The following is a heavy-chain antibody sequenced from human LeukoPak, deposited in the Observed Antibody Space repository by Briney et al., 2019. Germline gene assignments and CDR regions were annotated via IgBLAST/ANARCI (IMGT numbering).Heavy chain of an antibody. J-gene: IGHJ4*02. CDR3: AKRSPFYFDY. D-gene: IGHD1-26*01. V-gene: IGHV3-23*01. CDR1: GFTFSNHA. CDR2: ISGSGGSP. Sequence: PGGSLRLSCAASGFTFSNHAMNWVRQAPGKGLEWASTISGSGGSPYYADSVKGRFTISRDNSKNTVYLQMNSLRAEDTAVYYCAKRSPFYFDYWGQGTLVTVSS.